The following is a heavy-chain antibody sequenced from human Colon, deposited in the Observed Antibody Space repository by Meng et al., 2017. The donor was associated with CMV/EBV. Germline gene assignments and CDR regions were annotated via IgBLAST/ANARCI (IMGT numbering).Heavy chain of an antibody. CDR3: ARDLGGVQLERRGYFDY. Sequence: GGSLRLSCAASGVTFSSYSMNWVRQAPGKGLEWVSSISSSSSYIYYPDSVKGRFTISRNNAKNSLYLQMNSLRAEDTAVYYCARDLGGVQLERRGYFDYWGQGTLVTVSS. CDR2: ISSSSSYI. J-gene: IGHJ4*02. D-gene: IGHD1-1*01. V-gene: IGHV3-21*01. CDR1: GVTFSSYS.